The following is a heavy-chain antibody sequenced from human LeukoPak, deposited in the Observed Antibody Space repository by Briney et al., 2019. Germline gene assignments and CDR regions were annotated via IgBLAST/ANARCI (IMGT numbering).Heavy chain of an antibody. D-gene: IGHD6-13*01. V-gene: IGHV3-7*04. CDR1: GFTFSSYW. CDR3: ARAGPLWEQLGYYFDY. CDR2: IKQGGSEK. Sequence: PGGSLRLSCAASGFTFSSYWMSWVRQAPGKGLEWVANIKQGGSEKYYVDSVKGRFTISRDNSKNTLYLQMNSLRAEDTAVYYCARAGPLWEQLGYYFDYWGQGTLVTVSS. J-gene: IGHJ4*02.